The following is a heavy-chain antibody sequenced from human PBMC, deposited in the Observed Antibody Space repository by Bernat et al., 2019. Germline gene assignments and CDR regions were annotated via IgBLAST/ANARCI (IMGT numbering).Heavy chain of an antibody. CDR1: GFTFSSYS. Sequence: EVQLVESGGGLVKPGGSLRLSCAASGFTFSSYSMNWVCQAPGKGLEWVSSISSSSSYIYYAASVKGRFTISRDNAKNSLYLQMNSLRAEDTAVYYCARAGDHGDWYFDLWGRGTLVTVSS. D-gene: IGHD7-27*01. J-gene: IGHJ2*01. CDR2: ISSSSSYI. CDR3: ARAGDHGDWYFDL. V-gene: IGHV3-21*01.